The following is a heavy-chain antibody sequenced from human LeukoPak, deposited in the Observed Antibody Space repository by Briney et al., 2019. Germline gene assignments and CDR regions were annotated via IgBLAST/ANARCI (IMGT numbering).Heavy chain of an antibody. V-gene: IGHV1-2*02. Sequence: GASVKVSCRASGCTFTGHFLHWVRQAPGQGLEWMAWIDPNNGDTHYAQNFQGRITVTRDTSISTVYMELSRLTSDDTAVYYCAREDCTNGVCAFDYWGQGTLVTVSS. D-gene: IGHD2-8*01. CDR2: IDPNNGDT. CDR1: GCTFTGHF. CDR3: AREDCTNGVCAFDY. J-gene: IGHJ4*02.